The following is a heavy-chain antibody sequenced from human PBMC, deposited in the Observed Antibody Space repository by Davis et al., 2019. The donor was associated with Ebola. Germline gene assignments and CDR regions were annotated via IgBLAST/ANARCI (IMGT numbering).Heavy chain of an antibody. J-gene: IGHJ4*02. CDR1: GFTFSSSW. Sequence: GESLKISCEASGFTFSSSWLAWVRQAPGKGLEWVANIRGDGGDKNQVDSVKGRFTISRDNAKESLYLQMTNLRAEDTAVYYCARDQGGALDYWGQGILVTVSA. CDR3: ARDQGGALDY. D-gene: IGHD1-26*01. CDR2: IRGDGGDK. V-gene: IGHV3-7*01.